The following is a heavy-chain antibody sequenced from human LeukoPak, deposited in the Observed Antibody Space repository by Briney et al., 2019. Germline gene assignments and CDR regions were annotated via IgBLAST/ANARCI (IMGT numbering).Heavy chain of an antibody. CDR2: IYSVGST. CDR3: ASPQRGRDNWNYY. V-gene: IGHV3-53*03. D-gene: IGHD1-7*01. Sequence: GGSLRLSCAASGFTVSSNYMSWVRQAPGKGLEWVSVIYSVGSTYYADSVKGRFTISRDNAKNSLYLQMNSLRAEDTAVYYCASPQRGRDNWNYYWGQGTLVTVSS. CDR1: GFTVSSNY. J-gene: IGHJ4*02.